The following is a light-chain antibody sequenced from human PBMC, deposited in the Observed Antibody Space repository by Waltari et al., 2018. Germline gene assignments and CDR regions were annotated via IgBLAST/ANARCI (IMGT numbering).Light chain of an antibody. J-gene: IGLJ1*01. CDR2: DVR. V-gene: IGLV2-14*03. CDR3: SSYTSSSIPYV. CDR1: SSDGGGYNY. Sequence: QSALTQPASVSGSPGQSITISCTGTSSDGGGYNYVAWYQQHPGKAPKLMIYDVRNRPPGVSNRFSGSKSGYPASLPISGLQAEDEADYYCSSYTSSSIPYVFGTGTTVTVL.